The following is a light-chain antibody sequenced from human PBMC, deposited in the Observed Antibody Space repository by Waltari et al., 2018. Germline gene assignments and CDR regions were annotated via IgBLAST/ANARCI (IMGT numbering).Light chain of an antibody. V-gene: IGKV3-20*01. J-gene: IGKJ4*01. CDR1: QNVRN. Sequence: TQSPPSLSASVGDRVTITCRASQNVRNLAWYQQKPGQAPRLLIYDASTRVTGIPDRFSGGGSGTDFTLTISRLEPADFAVYYCQRSGLSPPLTFGGGTKVEIK. CDR3: QRSGLSPPLT. CDR2: DAS.